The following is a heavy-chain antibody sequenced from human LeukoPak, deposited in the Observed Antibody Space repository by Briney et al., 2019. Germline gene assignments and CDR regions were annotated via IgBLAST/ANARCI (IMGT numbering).Heavy chain of an antibody. J-gene: IGHJ6*03. Sequence: PGGSLRLSCAASGFTFDDYGMSWVRQAPGKGLEWVSGINWNGGSTGYADSVKGRFTISRDNAKNSLYLQMNSLRAEDTALYYCARYSSGLYFYYYMDVWGNGTTVTVSS. D-gene: IGHD6-19*01. V-gene: IGHV3-20*04. CDR2: INWNGGST. CDR1: GFTFDDYG. CDR3: ARYSSGLYFYYYMDV.